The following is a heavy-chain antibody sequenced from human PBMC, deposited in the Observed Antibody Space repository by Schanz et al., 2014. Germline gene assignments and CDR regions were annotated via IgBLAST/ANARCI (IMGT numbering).Heavy chain of an antibody. J-gene: IGHJ2*01. CDR2: INTGSNYI. Sequence: QVHLLESGGGLVEPGGSLRLSCAASGFSFCDYYMSWIRQAPGKGLEWISFINTGSNYINYADSVKGRFTISRDNTKNSLFLQLNSLRADDTAVYYCARNRGSGGQNWYFDLWGRGTLVTVSS. V-gene: IGHV3-11*03. D-gene: IGHD1-26*01. CDR3: ARNRGSGGQNWYFDL. CDR1: GFSFCDYY.